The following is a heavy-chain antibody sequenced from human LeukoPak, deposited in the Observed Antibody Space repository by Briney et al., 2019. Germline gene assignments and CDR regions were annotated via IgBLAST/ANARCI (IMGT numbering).Heavy chain of an antibody. V-gene: IGHV4-59*08. D-gene: IGHD4-17*01. J-gene: IGHJ4*02. CDR2: IYYSGST. CDR3: ARDYGDHRVDY. CDR1: GGSISSYY. Sequence: SETLSLTCTVSGGSISSYYWSWIRQPPGKGLEWIGYIYYSGSTNYNLSLKSRVTISVDTSKNQFSLKLSSVTAADTAVYYCARDYGDHRVDYWGQGTLVTVSS.